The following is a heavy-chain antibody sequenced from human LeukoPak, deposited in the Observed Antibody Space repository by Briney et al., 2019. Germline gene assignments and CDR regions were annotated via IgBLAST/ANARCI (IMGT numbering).Heavy chain of an antibody. D-gene: IGHD3-3*01. J-gene: IGHJ3*02. CDR2: MYYSGSA. V-gene: IGHV4-59*08. CDR3: ARTPFGVVISDAFDI. CDR1: GGSITDYY. Sequence: SETLSLTCTVSGGSITDYYWSWIRHSSGKGLEWIGYMYYSGSAYYSPSLKTRVTISVDTSKNQFSLKLSSVTAADTAVYYCARTPFGVVISDAFDIWGQGTMVTVSS.